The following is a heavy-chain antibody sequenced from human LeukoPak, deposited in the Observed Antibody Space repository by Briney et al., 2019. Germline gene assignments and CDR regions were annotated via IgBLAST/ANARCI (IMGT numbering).Heavy chain of an antibody. V-gene: IGHV1-69*04. Sequence: SVKVSCKASGGTFSSYTISWVRQAPGQGLEWMGRIIPILGIANYAQKFQGRVTITADKSTSTVYMELSSLRSEDTAVYYCAREDDSSGYYYAPLDYWGQGTLVTVSS. D-gene: IGHD3-22*01. CDR2: IIPILGIA. J-gene: IGHJ4*02. CDR1: GGTFSSYT. CDR3: AREDDSSGYYYAPLDY.